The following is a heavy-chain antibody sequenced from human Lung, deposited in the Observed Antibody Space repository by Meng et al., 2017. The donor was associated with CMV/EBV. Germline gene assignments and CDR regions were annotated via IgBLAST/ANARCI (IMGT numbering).Heavy chain of an antibody. V-gene: IGHV1-69*05. CDR1: LSSYA. Sequence: LSSYALGWVRQAPRQGLEWMGGIIPISATPNYPQKFQGRVTITTDESTTAAYMELSSLRSEDTGVYYCARGGPEAGGEMPTRGFDHWGPGTLVTVSS. J-gene: IGHJ4*02. CDR2: IIPISATP. D-gene: IGHD3-10*01. CDR3: ARGGPEAGGEMPTRGFDH.